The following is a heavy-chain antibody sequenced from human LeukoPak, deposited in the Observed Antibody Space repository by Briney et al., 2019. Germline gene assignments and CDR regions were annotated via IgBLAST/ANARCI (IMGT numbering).Heavy chain of an antibody. D-gene: IGHD3-3*01. J-gene: IGHJ4*02. CDR2: INPNSGGT. CDR3: AKVDFWSGYAPFDY. Sequence: ASVKVSCKASGYTFTGYYMHWVRQAPGQGLEWMGWINPNSGGTNYAQKFQGRVTMTRDTSISTAYMELSRLRSDDTAVYYCAKVDFWSGYAPFDYWGQGTLVPVSS. CDR1: GYTFTGYY. V-gene: IGHV1-2*02.